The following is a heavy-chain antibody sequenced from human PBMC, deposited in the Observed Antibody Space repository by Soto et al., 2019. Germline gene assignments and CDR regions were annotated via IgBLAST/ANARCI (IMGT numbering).Heavy chain of an antibody. V-gene: IGHV1-46*01. J-gene: IGHJ6*02. CDR1: GYTLTSYY. CDR3: ARGTIFGVVIRPPMDV. D-gene: IGHD3-3*01. Sequence: ASVKVSCKASGYTLTSYYMHWVRQAPGQGLEWMGIINPSGGSTSYAQKFQGRVTMTRDTSTSTVYMELSSLRSEDTAVYYCARGTIFGVVIRPPMDVWGQGTTVTVSS. CDR2: INPSGGST.